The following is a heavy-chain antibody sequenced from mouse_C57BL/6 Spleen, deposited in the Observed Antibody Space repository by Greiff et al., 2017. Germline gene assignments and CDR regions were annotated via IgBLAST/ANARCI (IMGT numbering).Heavy chain of an antibody. CDR3: ARGTTVVADAY. D-gene: IGHD1-1*01. CDR1: GYSITSGYY. J-gene: IGHJ3*01. Sequence: ESGPGLVKPSQSLSLTCSVTGYSITSGYYWNWIRQFPGNKLEWMGYISYDGSNNYNPSLKNRISITRDTSKNQFFLKLNSVTTEDTATDYCARGTTVVADAYWGQGTLVTVSA. CDR2: ISYDGSN. V-gene: IGHV3-6*01.